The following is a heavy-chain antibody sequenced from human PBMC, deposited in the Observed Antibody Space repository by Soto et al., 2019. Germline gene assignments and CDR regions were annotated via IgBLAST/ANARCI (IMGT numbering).Heavy chain of an antibody. D-gene: IGHD2-15*01. CDR3: ASRVRGYCRGDTSDKCFFDPYDV. J-gene: IGHJ3*01. CDR2: IYWDDGK. V-gene: IGHV2-5*02. CDR1: GFSLSTSALG. Sequence: QITLKESGPTLVKPTQTLTLTCSFSGFSLSTSALGVGWIRQPPGKALEWLALIYWDDGKRYSPSLGSRLTLTRDTSKNQVVLTLTNMDPVDTATYYCASRVRGYCRGDTSDKCFFDPYDVWGQGAMVTVSS.